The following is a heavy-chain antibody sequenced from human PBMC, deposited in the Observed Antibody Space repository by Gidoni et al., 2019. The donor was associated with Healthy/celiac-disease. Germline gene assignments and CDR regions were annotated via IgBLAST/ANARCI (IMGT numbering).Heavy chain of an antibody. V-gene: IGHV4-61*02. CDR2: IYTSGST. Sequence: QVQLQESGPGLVKPSQTLSLTCTVSGGSISSGSYYWSWIRQPAGKGLEWIGRIYTSGSTNYNPSLKSRVTISVDTSKNQFSLKLSSVTAADTAVYYCARQTGYFDLWGRGTLVTVSS. CDR3: ARQTGYFDL. CDR1: GGSISSGSYY. J-gene: IGHJ2*01.